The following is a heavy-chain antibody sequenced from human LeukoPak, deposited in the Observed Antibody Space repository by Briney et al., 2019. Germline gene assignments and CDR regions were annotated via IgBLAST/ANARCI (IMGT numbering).Heavy chain of an antibody. CDR1: GFTFSSYT. V-gene: IGHV3-21*01. J-gene: IGHJ6*02. Sequence: GGSLRLSCAASGFTFSSYTMNWVRQAPGKGPEWVSSITSISTYMHYADSVKGRFTISRDNAKNSLYLQMNSLRAEDTAVYYCARRIAADYGMDVWGQGTTVTVSS. D-gene: IGHD6-13*01. CDR3: ARRIAADYGMDV. CDR2: ITSISTYM.